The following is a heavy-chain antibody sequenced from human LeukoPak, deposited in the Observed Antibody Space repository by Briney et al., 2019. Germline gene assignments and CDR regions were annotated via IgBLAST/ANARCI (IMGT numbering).Heavy chain of an antibody. V-gene: IGHV4-59*01. CDR3: VRGYCSGATCYHFDY. CDR1: GASITNYY. CDR2: FYYSGSD. J-gene: IGHJ4*02. Sequence: PSETLSLTCTVSGASITNYYWNWIRQPPGKGLEWIGYFYYSGSDNYNPSLKSRITISVDTSKNQFSLKLSYVTAADTAVYYCVRGYCSGATCYHFDYWGQGTLVTVSS. D-gene: IGHD2-15*01.